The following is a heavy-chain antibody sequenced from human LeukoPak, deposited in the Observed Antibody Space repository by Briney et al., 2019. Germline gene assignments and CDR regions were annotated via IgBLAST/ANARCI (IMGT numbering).Heavy chain of an antibody. CDR3: ASSSGPVRGKNWFDP. D-gene: IGHD3-10*01. J-gene: IGHJ5*02. V-gene: IGHV4-59*01. CDR2: IYYSGST. Sequence: SETLSLTCTVSGGSISSYYWSWIRQPPGKGLEWIGCIYYSGSTNYNPSLKSRLTISVATSKNPFSLKLSSVTAADTAVYYCASSSGPVRGKNWFDPWGQGTLVTVSS. CDR1: GGSISSYY.